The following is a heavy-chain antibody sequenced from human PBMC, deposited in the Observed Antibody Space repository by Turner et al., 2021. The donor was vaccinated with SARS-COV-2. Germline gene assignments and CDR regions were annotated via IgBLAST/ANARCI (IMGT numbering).Heavy chain of an antibody. D-gene: IGHD4-17*01. J-gene: IGHJ4*02. V-gene: IGHV3-23*01. CDR2: ISGSGGST. Sequence: EVQLLESGGGLVQPGRSLRLSCAASGFTFSSHAMSWVRPAPGKGLEWVSAISGSGGSTYYADSVKGRFTISRDTSKNTLYLQMNSLRAEDTAVYYCATVPPYGDYFDYWGQGTLVTVSS. CDR1: GFTFSSHA. CDR3: ATVPPYGDYFDY.